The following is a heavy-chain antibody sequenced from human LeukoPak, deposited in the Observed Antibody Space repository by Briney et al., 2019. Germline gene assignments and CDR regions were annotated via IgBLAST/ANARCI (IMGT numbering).Heavy chain of an antibody. CDR1: GGSVSDYY. D-gene: IGHD6-19*01. CDR3: ARRGRSGWGY. J-gene: IGHJ4*02. V-gene: IGHV4-59*02. CDR2: IYHTGST. Sequence: PSETLSLTCTISGGSVSDYYWSWIRQSPGKGLEWIGYIYHTGSTSYSPSLKSPVTISADTSQNQFSLKLSSVTAADTAVYYCARRGRSGWGYWGQGTLVTVSS.